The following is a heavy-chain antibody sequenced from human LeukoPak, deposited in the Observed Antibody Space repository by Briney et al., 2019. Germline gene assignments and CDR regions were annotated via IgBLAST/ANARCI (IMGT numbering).Heavy chain of an antibody. D-gene: IGHD3-22*01. CDR3: AKKSGIVVISNVDY. J-gene: IGHJ4*02. Sequence: PGGSLRLSCAASGFTFSSYAMNWVRQAPGKGLEWVSAISGSGGSTYYADSVKGRFTISRDNSKNTLYLQMNSLRAEDTAVYYCAKKSGIVVISNVDYWGQGALVTVCS. CDR2: ISGSGGST. CDR1: GFTFSSYA. V-gene: IGHV3-23*01.